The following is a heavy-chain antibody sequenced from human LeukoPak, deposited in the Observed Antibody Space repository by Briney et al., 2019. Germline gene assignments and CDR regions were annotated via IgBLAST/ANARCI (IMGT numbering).Heavy chain of an antibody. V-gene: IGHV4-4*02. CDR1: GGSISSSNW. CDR2: IYHSGST. D-gene: IGHD3-10*01. J-gene: IGHJ4*02. CDR3: AGLRFGEFFDY. Sequence: PSETLSLTCAVSGGSISSSNWWSWVRQPPGKGLEWIGEIYHSGSTNYNPSLKSRVTISVDKPKNQFSLKLSSVTAADTAVYYCAGLRFGEFFDYWGQGTLVTVSS.